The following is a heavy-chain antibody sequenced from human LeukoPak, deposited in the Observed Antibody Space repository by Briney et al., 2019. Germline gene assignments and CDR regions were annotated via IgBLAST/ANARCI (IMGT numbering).Heavy chain of an antibody. CDR1: GYTLTELS. CDR2: FDPEDGET. V-gene: IGHV1-24*01. J-gene: IGHJ4*02. CDR3: APSVRGVIIPIHY. Sequence: ASVKVSCKVSGYTLTELSMHWVRQAPGKGLEWMGGFDPEDGETIYAQKFQGRVTMTEDTSTDTAYKELSSLRSEDTAVYYCAPSVRGVIIPIHYWGQGTLVTVSS. D-gene: IGHD3-10*01.